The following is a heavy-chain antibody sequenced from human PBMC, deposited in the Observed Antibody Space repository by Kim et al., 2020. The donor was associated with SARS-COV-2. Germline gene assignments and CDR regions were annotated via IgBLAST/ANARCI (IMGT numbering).Heavy chain of an antibody. CDR3: ASRPSGHGGTAAGDY. Sequence: SETLSLTCAVSGGSISSSNWWSWVRQPPGKGLEWIGEIYHSGSTNYNPSLKSRVTISVDKSKNQFSLKLSSVTAADTAVYYCASRPSGHGGTAAGDYWGQGTLVTVSS. CDR1: GGSISSSNW. CDR2: IYHSGST. J-gene: IGHJ4*02. V-gene: IGHV4-4*02. D-gene: IGHD3-16*01.